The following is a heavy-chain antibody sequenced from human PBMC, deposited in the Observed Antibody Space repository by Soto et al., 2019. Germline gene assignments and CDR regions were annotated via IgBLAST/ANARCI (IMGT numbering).Heavy chain of an antibody. CDR1: GCSISISSYY. CDR3: ARRPGYCSGDSCRIDY. CDR2: IYYSGST. J-gene: IGHJ4*02. D-gene: IGHD2-15*01. Sequence: SETLSLTFSVSGCSISISSYYWGWIRHPPGKGLEWIGSIYYSGSTYYNLSLKSRVTISVDTSKNQFSLKLSSVTAADTAVYFCARRPGYCSGDSCRIDYWGQGTLVTVSA. V-gene: IGHV4-39*01.